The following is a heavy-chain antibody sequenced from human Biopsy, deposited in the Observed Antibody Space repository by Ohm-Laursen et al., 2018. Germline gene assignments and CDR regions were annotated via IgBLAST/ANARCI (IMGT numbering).Heavy chain of an antibody. V-gene: IGHV3-9*01. CDR2: ITWNSGFT. J-gene: IGHJ5*01. CDR1: GFTFDGFA. D-gene: IGHD2-8*02. CDR3: AKDRDLNLLAWFDP. Sequence: SLRLSCAASGFTFDGFAMHWVRQVPGKGLERVSGITWNSGFTGYADSVKGRFIISRDNSKNTLFLQLSSLRAEDTAVYHCAKDRDLNLLAWFDPWGQGTLVTVSS.